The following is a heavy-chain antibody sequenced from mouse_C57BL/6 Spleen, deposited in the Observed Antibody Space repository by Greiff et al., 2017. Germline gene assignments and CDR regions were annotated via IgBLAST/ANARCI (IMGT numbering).Heavy chain of an antibody. CDR1: GFTFSSYG. CDR3: ARRGPRAMDY. CDR2: ISSGGSYT. Sequence: EVKLMESGGDLVKPGGSLKLSCAASGFTFSSYGMSWVRQTPDKRLEWVATISSGGSYTYYPDSVKGRFTISRDNAKNTLYLQMSSLKSEDTAMYYCARRGPRAMDYWGQGTSVTVSS. D-gene: IGHD2-10*02. J-gene: IGHJ4*01. V-gene: IGHV5-6*02.